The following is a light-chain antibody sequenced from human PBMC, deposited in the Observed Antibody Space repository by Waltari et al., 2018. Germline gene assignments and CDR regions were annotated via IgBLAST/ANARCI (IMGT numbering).Light chain of an antibody. V-gene: IGKV1-9*01. J-gene: IGKJ2*01. CDR2: AAS. Sequence: DIQLTQSPSFMSASVGDRVTITCRASPGISSYLAWYQHKPGKDPKLLIYAASTLQSGVPSRFSGSGSGTEFTLTISSLQPEDFATYYCQQLNSYPYTFGQGTKLEIK. CDR1: PGISSY. CDR3: QQLNSYPYT.